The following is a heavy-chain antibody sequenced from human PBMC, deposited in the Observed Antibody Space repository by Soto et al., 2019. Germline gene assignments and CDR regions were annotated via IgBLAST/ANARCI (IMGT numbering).Heavy chain of an antibody. CDR1: GFTFSSYA. CDR2: ISGSGGST. CDR3: AYSSTPFDY. D-gene: IGHD6-13*01. J-gene: IGHJ4*02. V-gene: IGHV3-23*01. Sequence: EVPLLESGGGLVQPGGSLRLSCAASGFTFSSYAMSWVRQAPGKGLEWVSAISGSGGSTYYADSVKGRFTISRDNSENPLYLQMNGLRAEDTAVYYCAYSSTPFDYWGQGTRVTVSS.